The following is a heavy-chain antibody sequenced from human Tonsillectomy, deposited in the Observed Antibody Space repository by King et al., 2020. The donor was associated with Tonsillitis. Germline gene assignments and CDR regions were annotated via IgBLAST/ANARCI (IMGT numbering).Heavy chain of an antibody. D-gene: IGHD6-13*01. J-gene: IGHJ4*02. CDR3: AKVSQLVSYFDY. CDR1: GFTFSSYA. CDR2: ISGSGGST. V-gene: IGHV3-23*04. Sequence: VQLVESGGGLVQPGGSLRLSCPASGFTFSSYAISWVRQAPGKGLEWVAAISGSGGSTYYADSVKGRFTISRDNSKNTLYLQMNSLRAEDTAVYFCAKVSQLVSYFDYWGQGILVTVSS.